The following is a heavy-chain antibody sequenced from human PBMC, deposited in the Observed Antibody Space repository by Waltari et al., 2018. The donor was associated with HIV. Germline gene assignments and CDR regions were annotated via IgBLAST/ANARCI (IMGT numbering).Heavy chain of an antibody. D-gene: IGHD2-15*01. CDR1: GYTFTNYD. J-gene: IGHJ4*02. CDR2: MNPNSGNT. Sequence: QVQLVQSGAEVKKPGASVKVSCKASGYTFTNYDINWVRQATGQGLEWMGWMNPNSGNTGYAQKFQGRVTMTRNTSINTVYLDLIRLTFDDTATYFCSSDIGTWGQGTLVLVSS. V-gene: IGHV1-8*01. CDR3: SSDIGT.